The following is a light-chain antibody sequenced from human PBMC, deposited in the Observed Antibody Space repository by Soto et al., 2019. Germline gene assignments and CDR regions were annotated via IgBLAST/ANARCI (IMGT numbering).Light chain of an antibody. CDR2: GVN. Sequence: QSVLTQPPSASGSPGQSVTISCTGTSTDVGGYNYVSWYQQHPGKAPKLMIYGVNKRPSGVPDRFSGSKSGNAASLTVSGLQAEDEADYYCSSYAGSTYVFGTGTKVTVL. CDR1: STDVGGYNY. CDR3: SSYAGSTYV. V-gene: IGLV2-8*01. J-gene: IGLJ1*01.